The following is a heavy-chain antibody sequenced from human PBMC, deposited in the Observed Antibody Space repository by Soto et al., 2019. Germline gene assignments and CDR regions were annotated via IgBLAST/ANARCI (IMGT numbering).Heavy chain of an antibody. Sequence: SSETLSLTCTVSGGSISSYYWSWIRQPPGKGLEWIGYIYYSGSTNYNPSLKSRVTISVDTSKNQFSLKLSSVTAADTAVYYCARMVRFGDVYYGMDVWGQGTTVTVSS. CDR2: IYYSGST. CDR1: GGSISSYY. J-gene: IGHJ6*02. V-gene: IGHV4-59*01. CDR3: ARMVRFGDVYYGMDV. D-gene: IGHD3-10*01.